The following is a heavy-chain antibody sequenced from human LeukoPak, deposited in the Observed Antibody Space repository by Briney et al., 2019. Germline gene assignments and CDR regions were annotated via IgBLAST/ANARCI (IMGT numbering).Heavy chain of an antibody. CDR3: ARVDCSTSCYRSWFDP. Sequence: SVKVSCKASGGTFSSYAISWVRQAPGQGLEWMGVIIPIFGTANYAQKFQGRVTITTDESTSTAYMELSSLRSEDTAVYYCARVDCSTSCYRSWFDPWGQGTLVTVSS. V-gene: IGHV1-69*05. CDR1: GGTFSSYA. CDR2: IIPIFGTA. J-gene: IGHJ5*02. D-gene: IGHD2-2*01.